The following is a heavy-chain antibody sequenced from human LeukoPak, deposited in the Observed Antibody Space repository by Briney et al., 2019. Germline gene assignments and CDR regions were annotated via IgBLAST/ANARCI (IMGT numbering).Heavy chain of an antibody. D-gene: IGHD3-3*01. J-gene: IGHJ6*02. Sequence: SETLSLTCTVSGGSISGYYWSCIRXPPGKXXEWIGYIYYIGSTNYNPSLKSRVTISVDTSKNQFSLNLSSVTAADTAVYYCARDRRFNGMDVWGQGTTVTVSS. V-gene: IGHV4-59*01. CDR1: GGSISGYY. CDR3: ARDRRFNGMDV. CDR2: IYYIGST.